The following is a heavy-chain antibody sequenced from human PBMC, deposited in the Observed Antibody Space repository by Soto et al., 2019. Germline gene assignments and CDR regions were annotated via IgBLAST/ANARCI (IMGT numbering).Heavy chain of an antibody. CDR3: ARKMTTVTTSFDH. Sequence: RLSCAASGFSVSSSYMSWVRQAPGKGLEWVSVIYSGGSTYYADSVKGRFTISRDNPKNTLFLQMNSLRAEDTAVYYCARKMTTVTTSFDHWGQGTLVTVSS. V-gene: IGHV3-53*01. D-gene: IGHD4-17*01. J-gene: IGHJ4*02. CDR1: GFSVSSSY. CDR2: IYSGGST.